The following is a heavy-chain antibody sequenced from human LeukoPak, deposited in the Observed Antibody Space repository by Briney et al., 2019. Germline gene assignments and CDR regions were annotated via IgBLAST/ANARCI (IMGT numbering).Heavy chain of an antibody. CDR1: GGSFSGYY. V-gene: IGHV4-34*01. J-gene: IGHJ4*02. Sequence: SETLSLTCAVYGGSFSGYYWSWIRQPPGKGLEWIGEINHSGSTNYNPSLKSRVTISVDTSKNHFSLKLSSVTAADTAVYYCASDPYSSSWYAYYFDYWGQGTLVTVSS. CDR2: INHSGST. CDR3: ASDPYSSSWYAYYFDY. D-gene: IGHD6-13*01.